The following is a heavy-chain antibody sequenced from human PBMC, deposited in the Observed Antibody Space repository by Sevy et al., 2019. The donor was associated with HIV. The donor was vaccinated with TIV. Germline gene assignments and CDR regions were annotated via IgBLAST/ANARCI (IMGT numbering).Heavy chain of an antibody. CDR2: ISAYNGIT. CDR3: ARESGWKAARQYYFDY. Sequence: ASVKVSCKASGYTFTSYGISWVRRAPGQGLEWMGWISAYNGITNYAQKLQGRVTMTTDTSTSTAYMELSSLRSDDTAVYYCARESGWKAARQYYFDYWRQGTLVTVSS. V-gene: IGHV1-18*04. J-gene: IGHJ4*02. CDR1: GYTFTSYG. D-gene: IGHD6-6*01.